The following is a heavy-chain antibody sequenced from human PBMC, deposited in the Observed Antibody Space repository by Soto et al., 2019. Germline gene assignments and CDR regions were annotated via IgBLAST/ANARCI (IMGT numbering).Heavy chain of an antibody. Sequence: SETLSLTCTVSDDFISSYYWNWIRQPAGKGLEWIGRVSTNGATNYNPSLESRVTMSVDTSKNQFSLKLTSVTAADTAVYFCARADYEILTGSYAMDVWGPGTTVTVS. CDR2: VSTNGAT. J-gene: IGHJ6*02. CDR3: ARADYEILTGSYAMDV. V-gene: IGHV4-4*07. CDR1: DDFISSYY. D-gene: IGHD3-9*01.